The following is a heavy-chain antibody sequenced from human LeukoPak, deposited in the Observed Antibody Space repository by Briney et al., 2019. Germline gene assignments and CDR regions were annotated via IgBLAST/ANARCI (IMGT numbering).Heavy chain of an antibody. CDR1: GFTFDDYG. Sequence: GGSLRLSCAASGFTFDDYGMSWVRQAPGKGLEWVSGINWNSGSTGYADSVKGRFTISRDNSKNTLYLQMNSLRAEDTAVYYCARDLSGVTGYTYGRGIDYWGQGTLVTVSS. CDR3: ARDLSGVTGYTYGRGIDY. D-gene: IGHD5-18*01. CDR2: INWNSGST. V-gene: IGHV3-20*04. J-gene: IGHJ4*02.